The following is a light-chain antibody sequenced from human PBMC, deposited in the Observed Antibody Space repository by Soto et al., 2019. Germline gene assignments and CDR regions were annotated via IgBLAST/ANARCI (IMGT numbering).Light chain of an antibody. Sequence: DIVLTQTPLSSAVTLGQPASISCRSNQSLVHSDGNTYLSWLQQRPGQPPRLLIYKSSDRFSGVPDRFSGSGAGTDFTLKISRVEADDVGVYYCMQATQFHFTFGPGTKVDIK. V-gene: IGKV2-24*01. CDR1: QSLVHSDGNTY. J-gene: IGKJ3*01. CDR2: KSS. CDR3: MQATQFHFT.